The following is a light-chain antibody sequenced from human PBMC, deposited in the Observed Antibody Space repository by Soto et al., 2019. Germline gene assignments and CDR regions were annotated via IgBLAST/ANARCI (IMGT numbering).Light chain of an antibody. CDR2: AAS. Sequence: DIQMTQSPSSLSASVGDRVTITCRASQNINTYLNWYPHTPGRAPKLLIYAASNLESGVPSRFSGSGSGTDFTLTIGSLQPGDFATYSCQQTYSTPLTFGGGTKVELK. V-gene: IGKV1-39*01. CDR3: QQTYSTPLT. CDR1: QNINTY. J-gene: IGKJ4*01.